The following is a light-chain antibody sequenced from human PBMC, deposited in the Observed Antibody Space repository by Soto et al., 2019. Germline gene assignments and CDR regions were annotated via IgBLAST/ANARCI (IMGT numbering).Light chain of an antibody. CDR2: RNN. J-gene: IGLJ2*01. CDR1: GSNIGNNY. Sequence: QSVLTQPPSASGTPGQKVSISCSGSGSNIGNNYVYWYQQLPGAAPKLLIYRNNQRPSGVPDRFSGSKSGTSASLAISGLRSDDEADHFCAAWDDSLTVLFGGGTKVTVL. V-gene: IGLV1-47*01. CDR3: AAWDDSLTVL.